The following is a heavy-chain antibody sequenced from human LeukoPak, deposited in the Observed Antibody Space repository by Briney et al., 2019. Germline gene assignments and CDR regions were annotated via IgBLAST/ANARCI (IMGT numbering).Heavy chain of an antibody. CDR1: GGSISSSSYY. J-gene: IGHJ4*02. Sequence: SETLSLTCTVSGGSISSSSYYWGWIRQPPGKGLEWIGSIYYSGSTYYNPSLKSRVTISVDTSKNQFSLKLSSVTAADTAVYYCARQGIVESVVVISFDYWGQGTLVTVSS. D-gene: IGHD3-22*01. CDR3: ARQGIVESVVVISFDY. CDR2: IYYSGST. V-gene: IGHV4-39*01.